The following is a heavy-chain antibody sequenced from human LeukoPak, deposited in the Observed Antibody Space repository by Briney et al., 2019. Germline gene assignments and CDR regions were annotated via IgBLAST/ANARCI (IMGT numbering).Heavy chain of an antibody. CDR3: AKGGWEKGRAFDI. D-gene: IGHD1-26*01. CDR1: GFTFSSYA. Sequence: PGGSLRLSCAASGFTFSSYAMSWVRQAPGKGLEWASAISGSGGSTYYADSVKGRFTFSRDNSKNTLYLQMNSLRAEDTAVYYCAKGGWEKGRAFDIWGQGTMVTVSS. J-gene: IGHJ3*02. V-gene: IGHV3-23*01. CDR2: ISGSGGST.